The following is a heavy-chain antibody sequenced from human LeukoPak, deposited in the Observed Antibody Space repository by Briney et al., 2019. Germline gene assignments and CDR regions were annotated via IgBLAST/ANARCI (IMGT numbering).Heavy chain of an antibody. Sequence: ASVKVSCKASGYTFTSYYMHWVRQAPGQGLEWMGIINPSGGSTSYAQKFQGRVTMTRDTSTSTVYMELSSLRSEDTAVYYCAREFREDGYNIQFDYWGQGTLVTVSS. CDR2: INPSGGST. CDR3: AREFREDGYNIQFDY. J-gene: IGHJ4*02. D-gene: IGHD5-24*01. V-gene: IGHV1-46*01. CDR1: GYTFTSYY.